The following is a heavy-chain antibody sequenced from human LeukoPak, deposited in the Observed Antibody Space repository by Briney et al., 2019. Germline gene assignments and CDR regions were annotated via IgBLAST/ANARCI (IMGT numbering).Heavy chain of an antibody. CDR1: GYTFTGYY. D-gene: IGHD2-15*01. V-gene: IGHV1-2*02. Sequence: ASVKVSCKASGYTFTGYYMHWVRQAPGQGLEWMGWINPNSGGTNYAQKFQGRVTMTRDMSTSTVYMELSSLRSEDTAVYYCARDRDEKGRIHGSFDYWGQGTLVTVSS. J-gene: IGHJ4*02. CDR2: INPNSGGT. CDR3: ARDRDEKGRIHGSFDY.